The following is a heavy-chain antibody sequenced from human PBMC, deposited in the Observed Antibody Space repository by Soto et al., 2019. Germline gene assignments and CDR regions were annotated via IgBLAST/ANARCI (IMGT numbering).Heavy chain of an antibody. D-gene: IGHD6-6*01. V-gene: IGHV2-5*01. J-gene: IGHJ4*02. CDR3: AQVDDVAALFAY. Sequence: QITLKESGPTLVKPTQTLTLTCTFSGFSLSTTGEGVGWIRQPPGKALEWLAVIYWNDDKSYSPSLKSRLTISKDNSKKQVVLTMMNTAPVDTGTYYCAQVDDVAALFAYLGQGTLVTVSS. CDR1: GFSLSTTGEG. CDR2: IYWNDDK.